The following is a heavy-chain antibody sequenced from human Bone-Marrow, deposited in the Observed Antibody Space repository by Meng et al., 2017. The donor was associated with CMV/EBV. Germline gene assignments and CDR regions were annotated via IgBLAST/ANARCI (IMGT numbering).Heavy chain of an antibody. D-gene: IGHD2-2*01. CDR2: IYYSGST. J-gene: IGHJ4*02. CDR3: ARVPRKDIVVFTDKGGFDY. Sequence: SEPLSLTCTVSGGSISSYYWSWIRQPPGKGLEWIGYIYYSGSTNYNPSLKSRVTISVDTSKNQFSLKLSSVTAADTAVYYCARVPRKDIVVFTDKGGFDYWGQGTLVTVSS. V-gene: IGHV4-59*01. CDR1: GGSISSYY.